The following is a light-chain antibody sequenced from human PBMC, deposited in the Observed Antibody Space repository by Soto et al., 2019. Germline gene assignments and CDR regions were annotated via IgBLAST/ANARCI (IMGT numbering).Light chain of an antibody. CDR1: SSNIGAGYD. CDR3: QSYDSSLSGVI. CDR2: GNN. J-gene: IGLJ2*01. V-gene: IGLV1-40*01. Sequence: QSVLTQPPSVSGAPGQRVTISCTGSSSNIGAGYDVHWYQQLPGTAPKLVIYGNNNRPSGVPDRFSGSKSGTSASLAITGLQAEEEADYYCQSYDSSLSGVIFGGGTKVTVL.